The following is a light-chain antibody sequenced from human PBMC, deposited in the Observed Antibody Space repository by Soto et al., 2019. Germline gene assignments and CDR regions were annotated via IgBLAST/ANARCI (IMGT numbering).Light chain of an antibody. V-gene: IGKV3-20*01. CDR3: QQYGSSPPIT. CDR2: GAS. CDR1: HSVSSSY. J-gene: IGKJ5*01. Sequence: EIVLTQSPGTRSLSPGERATLSCRASHSVSSSYLAWYQQKPGQAPRLLIYGASSRATGIPDRFSGSGSGTDFPLTISRLEPEDFAVYSCQQYGSSPPITFGQGTRLEIK.